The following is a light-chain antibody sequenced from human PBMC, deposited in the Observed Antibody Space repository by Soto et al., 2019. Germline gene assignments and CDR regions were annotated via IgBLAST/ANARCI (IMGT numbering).Light chain of an antibody. CDR3: QQRTNWPPA. J-gene: IGKJ5*01. CDR1: QSVSSY. Sequence: EIVLTQSPAPLSLSPGERATLSCRASQSVSSYLAWYQQKPDQAPRLLIYDASNRATGIPARFSGSGSGTDFTLTLSSLEPEDFAVYYCQQRTNWPPAFGQGTRLEIK. CDR2: DAS. V-gene: IGKV3-11*01.